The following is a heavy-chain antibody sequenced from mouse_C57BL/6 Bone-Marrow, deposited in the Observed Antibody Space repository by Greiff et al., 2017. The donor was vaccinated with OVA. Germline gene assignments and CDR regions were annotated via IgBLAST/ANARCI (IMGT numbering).Heavy chain of an antibody. V-gene: IGHV5-6*01. CDR2: ISSGGSYT. Sequence: EVKLQESGGDLVKPGGSLKLSCAASGFTFSSYGMSWVRQTPDKRLEWVATISSGGSYTYYPDSVKGRFTISRDNAKNTLYLQMSSLKSEDTAMYYCARGGVTTYFSYAMDYWGQGTSVTVSS. J-gene: IGHJ4*01. D-gene: IGHD2-1*01. CDR3: ARGGVTTYFSYAMDY. CDR1: GFTFSSYG.